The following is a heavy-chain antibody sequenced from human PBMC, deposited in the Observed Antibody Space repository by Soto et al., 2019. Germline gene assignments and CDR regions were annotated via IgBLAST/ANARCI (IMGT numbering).Heavy chain of an antibody. CDR2: VWDDGSNK. CDR1: GFTFSSYG. Sequence: QVQLVESGGGVVQPGRSLRLSCAASGFTFSSYGMHWVRQAPGKGLESVAVVWDDGSNKYYADSVKGRFTISRDNSKNTLYLQMNSLRAEDTAVYYCASWYYDILTGPYDYWGQGTLVTVSS. J-gene: IGHJ4*02. V-gene: IGHV3-33*01. CDR3: ASWYYDILTGPYDY. D-gene: IGHD3-9*01.